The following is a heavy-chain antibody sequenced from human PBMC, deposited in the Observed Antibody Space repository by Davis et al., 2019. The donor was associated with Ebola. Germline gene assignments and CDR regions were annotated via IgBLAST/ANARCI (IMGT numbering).Heavy chain of an antibody. CDR1: GFTFSGSA. V-gene: IGHV3-73*01. CDR2: IRSKANSYAT. Sequence: PGGSLRLSCAASGFTFSGSAMHWVRQASGKGLEWVGRIRSKANSYATAYAASVKGRFTISRDDSKNTAYLQMNSLRAEDTAVYYCAKDHYAAIVVVVAATPDYWGQGTLVTVSS. J-gene: IGHJ4*02. CDR3: AKDHYAAIVVVVAATPDY. D-gene: IGHD2-15*01.